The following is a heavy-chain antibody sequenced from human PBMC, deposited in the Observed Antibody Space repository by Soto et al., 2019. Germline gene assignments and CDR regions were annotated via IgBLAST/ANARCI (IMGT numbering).Heavy chain of an antibody. D-gene: IGHD3-22*01. CDR2: INWNGGST. CDR3: ARGHGMYYYCCSGYRDAFAI. Sequence: GESLRLSCAASGFTFDDYGMSWVRQAPGKGLEWVSGINWNGGSTGYADSVKGRFTISRDNAKNSLYLQMNSLRAEDTALYYCARGHGMYYYCCSGYRDAFAISGQGTMV. J-gene: IGHJ3*02. V-gene: IGHV3-20*04. CDR1: GFTFDDYG.